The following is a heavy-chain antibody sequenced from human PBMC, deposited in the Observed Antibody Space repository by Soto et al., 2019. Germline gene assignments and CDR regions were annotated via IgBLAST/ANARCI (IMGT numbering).Heavy chain of an antibody. CDR1: GGSFSGYY. J-gene: IGHJ5*02. Sequence: PSETLSLTCAVYGGSFSGYYWSWIRQPPGKGLEWIGEINHSGSTNYNPSLKSRVTISVDTSKNQFSLKLSSVTAADTAVYYCARGRICSSTSCRSPNSSDPWGQGTLVTLSS. V-gene: IGHV4-34*01. CDR2: INHSGST. CDR3: ARGRICSSTSCRSPNSSDP. D-gene: IGHD2-2*01.